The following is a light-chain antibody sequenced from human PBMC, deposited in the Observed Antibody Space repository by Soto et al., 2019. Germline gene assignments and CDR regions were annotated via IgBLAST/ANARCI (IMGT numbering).Light chain of an antibody. CDR3: QQRGNWPVT. V-gene: IGKV3-11*01. J-gene: IGKJ1*01. Sequence: EIVLTQSPATLSLSPGERATLSCRASQSVGSYFAWYQQKPGQAPRLLIYDASNRATGIPARFSGSGSGTNFTLTISSLEPVVFAVYYCQQRGNWPVTFGQGTNVDIK. CDR2: DAS. CDR1: QSVGSY.